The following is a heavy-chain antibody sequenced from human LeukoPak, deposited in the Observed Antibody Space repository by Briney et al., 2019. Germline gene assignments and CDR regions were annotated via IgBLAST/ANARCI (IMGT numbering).Heavy chain of an antibody. V-gene: IGHV3-7*01. J-gene: IGHJ3*02. CDR1: GFSFRSYW. Sequence: WGFLRLFCSGSGFSFRSYWKTWGRQAPGEGPEVGANFNRDGSGKEHGDSLKGRFTVSRDNAHNSLYLQMDSLRAEDTAVYDCTRDPYDSIGYGAFDIWGQGTMVTVSS. CDR2: FNRDGSGK. D-gene: IGHD3-22*01. CDR3: TRDPYDSIGYGAFDI.